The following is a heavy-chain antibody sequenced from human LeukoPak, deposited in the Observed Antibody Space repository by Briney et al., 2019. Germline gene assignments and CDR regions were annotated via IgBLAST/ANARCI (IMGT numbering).Heavy chain of an antibody. V-gene: IGHV3-23*01. CDR2: ISGSGGST. Sequence: PGGSLRLSCAASGFTFSSYAMSWVRQAPGKGLEWVSAISGSGGSTYYADSVKGRFTISRDNSKNTVYLQMNSLRAEDTAVYYCARSPKLTAAGKDWGQGTLVTVSS. CDR1: GFTFSSYA. D-gene: IGHD6-13*01. CDR3: ARSPKLTAAGKD. J-gene: IGHJ4*02.